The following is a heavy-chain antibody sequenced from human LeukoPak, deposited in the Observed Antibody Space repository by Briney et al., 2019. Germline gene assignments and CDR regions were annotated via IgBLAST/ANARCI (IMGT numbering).Heavy chain of an antibody. D-gene: IGHD3-3*01. CDR2: ISGSGDAT. Sequence: GGSLRLSCAVSGFMFSQHTMSWVRQAPGKRLEWVPSISGSGDATRYADSVMGRFTISRDNSKNTLYLQMNSLRAEDTAVYYCARAPSDYDFWSGYLFYYMDVWGKGTTVTVSS. CDR3: ARAPSDYDFWSGYLFYYMDV. CDR1: GFMFSQHT. J-gene: IGHJ6*03. V-gene: IGHV3-23*01.